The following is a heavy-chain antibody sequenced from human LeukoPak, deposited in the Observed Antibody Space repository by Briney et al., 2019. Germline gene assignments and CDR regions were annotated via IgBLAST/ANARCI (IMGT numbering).Heavy chain of an antibody. CDR2: INHSGST. V-gene: IGHV4-34*01. CDR1: GGSFSGYY. J-gene: IGHJ3*02. CDR3: ARGPYSYDSSGAFDI. Sequence: SETLSLTCAVYGGSFSGYYWSWIRQPPGKGLEWIGEINHSGSTYYNPPLKSRVTISVDTSKNQFSLKLSSVTAADTAVYFCARGPYSYDSSGAFDIWGQGTMVTVSS. D-gene: IGHD3-22*01.